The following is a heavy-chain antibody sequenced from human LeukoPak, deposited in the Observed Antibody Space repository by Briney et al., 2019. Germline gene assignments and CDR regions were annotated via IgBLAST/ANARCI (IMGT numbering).Heavy chain of an antibody. CDR3: SRLLRYFDCFDY. Sequence: SGPTLAKPPQTLTLTCTFSGFSLGTRGVGVGWIRQPPGKALEWLALIYWNDDKRYSPSLKSRLTITKDTSKNQVVLTMTNMDPVDTATYYCSRLLRYFDCFDYWGQGTLVTVSS. J-gene: IGHJ4*02. V-gene: IGHV2-5*01. D-gene: IGHD3-9*01. CDR2: IYWNDDK. CDR1: GFSLGTRGVG.